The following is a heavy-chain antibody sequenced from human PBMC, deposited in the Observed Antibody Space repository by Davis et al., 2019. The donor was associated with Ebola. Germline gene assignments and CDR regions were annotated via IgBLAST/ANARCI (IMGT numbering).Heavy chain of an antibody. CDR2: IGISVGST. CDR3: AKDLSANCASDCYNFDY. J-gene: IGHJ4*02. CDR1: GFTFSSYS. Sequence: GESLKISCAASGFTFSSYSMNWVRQAPGKGLEWVSGIGISVGSTYYADSVKGRFTISRDNSKGTLFLQMNNLRGEDTAVYFCAKDLSANCASDCYNFDYWGQGTLVTVSS. D-gene: IGHD2-21*02. V-gene: IGHV3-23*01.